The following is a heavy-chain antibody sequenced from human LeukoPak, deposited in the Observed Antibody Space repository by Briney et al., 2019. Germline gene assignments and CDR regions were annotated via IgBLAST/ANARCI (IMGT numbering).Heavy chain of an antibody. CDR2: IYYSGRP. Sequence: SETLSLTCTVSGGSISSSSYYWGWIRQPPGKGLEWIGSIYYSGRPYYNPSLKIRVTISVDTSKNQFSLKLSSVTAADTAVYYCARGRVYGDRPLYYFDYWGQGTLVTVSS. V-gene: IGHV4-39*07. CDR3: ARGRVYGDRPLYYFDY. J-gene: IGHJ4*02. D-gene: IGHD4-17*01. CDR1: GGSISSSSYY.